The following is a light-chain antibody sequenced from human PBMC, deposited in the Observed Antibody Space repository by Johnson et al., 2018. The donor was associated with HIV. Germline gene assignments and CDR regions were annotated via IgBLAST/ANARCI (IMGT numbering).Light chain of an antibody. CDR1: SSNIGNNY. CDR2: DNN. CDR3: GTWNNSLTSPYV. Sequence: QSLLTQPPSVSAAPGQKVTISCSGSSSNIGNNYVSWYQQLPGTAPKLLIYDNNKRPSGVPDRFSGSKSGTSATLGITGLQTGDEANYYCGTWNNSLTSPYVSGTGTKVSVL. V-gene: IGLV1-51*01. J-gene: IGLJ1*01.